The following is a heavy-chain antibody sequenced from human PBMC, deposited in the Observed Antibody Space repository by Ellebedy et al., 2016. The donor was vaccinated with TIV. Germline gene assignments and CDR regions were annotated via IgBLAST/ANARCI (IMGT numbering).Heavy chain of an antibody. CDR3: ARAPRGTVTTWIDY. CDR1: GFSLSNSF. V-gene: IGHV3-23*01. Sequence: GGSLRLSXAASGFSLSNSFMSWIRQAPGKGLEWASTLTADGRSTYFADSVKGRFTISRDNAKNSLYLQMNSLRAEDTAVYYCARAPRGTVTTWIDYWGQGTLVTVSS. J-gene: IGHJ4*02. CDR2: LTADGRST. D-gene: IGHD4-17*01.